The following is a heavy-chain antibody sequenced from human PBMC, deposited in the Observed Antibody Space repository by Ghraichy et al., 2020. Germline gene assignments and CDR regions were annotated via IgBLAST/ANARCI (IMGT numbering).Heavy chain of an antibody. Sequence: GGSLRLSCAASGFTVSSNYMSWVRQAPGKGLEWVSVIYSGGSTYYADSVKGRFTISRDNSKNTLYLQMNSLRAEDTAVYYCARGAGYYYYGMDVWGQGTTVTVSS. J-gene: IGHJ6*02. CDR1: GFTVSSNY. V-gene: IGHV3-53*01. CDR2: IYSGGST. CDR3: ARGAGYYYYGMDV.